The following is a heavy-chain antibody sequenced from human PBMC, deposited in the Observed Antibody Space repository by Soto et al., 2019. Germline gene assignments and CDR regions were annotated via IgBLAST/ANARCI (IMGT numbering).Heavy chain of an antibody. J-gene: IGHJ4*02. CDR2: IYSGGST. CDR3: ARASNWNFPLDY. V-gene: IGHV3-53*01. Sequence: GALRLSCAASGFTVSSNYMSWVRQAPGKGLEWVSVIYSGGSTYYADSVKGRFTISRDNSKNTLYLQMNSLGAEDTAVYYCARASNWNFPLDYWGQGTLVTVSS. CDR1: GFTVSSNY. D-gene: IGHD1-7*01.